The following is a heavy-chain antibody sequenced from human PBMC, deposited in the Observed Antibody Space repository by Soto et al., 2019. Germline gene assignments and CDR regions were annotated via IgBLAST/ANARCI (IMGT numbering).Heavy chain of an antibody. V-gene: IGHV4-34*01. CDR2: INHSGST. CDR1: GGSFSGYY. CDR3: ARTYYDFWSGYYAVCDY. Sequence: PSETLSLTCAVYGGSFSGYYWSWIRQRPGKGLEWIGEINHSGSTNYNPSLKSRVTISVDTSKNQFSLKLSSVTAADTAVYYCARTYYDFWSGYYAVCDYWGKGNLVTVSA. J-gene: IGHJ4*02. D-gene: IGHD3-3*01.